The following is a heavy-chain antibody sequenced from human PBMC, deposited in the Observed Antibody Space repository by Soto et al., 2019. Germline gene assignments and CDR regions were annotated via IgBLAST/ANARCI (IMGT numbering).Heavy chain of an antibody. J-gene: IGHJ4*02. CDR3: ARIDRLDGYSGYDYSSPFDY. CDR2: INPSGGST. D-gene: IGHD5-12*01. CDR1: GYTFTSYY. V-gene: IGHV1-46*01. Sequence: ASVKVSCKASGYTFTSYYMHWVLQAPGQGLEWMGIINPSGGSTSYAQKFQGRVTMTRDTSTSTVYMELSSLRSEDTAVYYCARIDRLDGYSGYDYSSPFDYWGQGTLVTVSS.